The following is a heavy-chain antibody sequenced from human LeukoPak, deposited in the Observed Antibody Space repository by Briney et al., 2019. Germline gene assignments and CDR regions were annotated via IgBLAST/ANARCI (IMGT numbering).Heavy chain of an antibody. J-gene: IGHJ4*02. CDR2: ISYDERDK. CDR1: GFTFNIYG. D-gene: IGHD6-6*01. V-gene: IGHV3-30*18. CDR3: AKGSYTSSSRGLDY. Sequence: GRSLRVSCAASGFTFNIYGMHWVRQATGKGLEWVAAISYDERDKFYADSVKGRFTISRDNSKNILYLQMNSLGAEDTAVYYCAKGSYTSSSRGLDYWGQGTLVTVSS.